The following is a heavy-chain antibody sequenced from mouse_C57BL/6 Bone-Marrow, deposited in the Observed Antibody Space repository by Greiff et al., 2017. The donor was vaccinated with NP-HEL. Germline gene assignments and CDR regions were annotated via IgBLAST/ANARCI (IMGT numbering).Heavy chain of an antibody. CDR2: IYPRSGNT. CDR3: ARGGLLWLRRGAWFAY. J-gene: IGHJ3*01. Sequence: QVQLQQSGAELARPGASVKLSCKASGYTFTSYGISWVKQRTGQGLEWIGEIYPRSGNTYYNEKFKGKATLTADKSSSTAYMELRSLTSEGSAVYFCARGGLLWLRRGAWFAYWGQGTLVTVSA. CDR1: GYTFTSYG. D-gene: IGHD2-2*01. V-gene: IGHV1-81*01.